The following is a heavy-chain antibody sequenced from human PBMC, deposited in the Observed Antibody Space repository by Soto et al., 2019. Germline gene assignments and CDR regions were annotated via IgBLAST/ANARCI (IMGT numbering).Heavy chain of an antibody. Sequence: GGSLRLSCAASVFTFRNYSMNWVRQAPGKGLEWVSYISGSGDTIYYVDSVKGRFTISRDNAKNSLYLQMNSLRDEDTAMYYCARGGTYYDFWSGHHYWGQGTLVTVSS. D-gene: IGHD3-3*01. CDR3: ARGGTYYDFWSGHHY. V-gene: IGHV3-48*02. J-gene: IGHJ4*02. CDR1: VFTFRNYS. CDR2: ISGSGDTI.